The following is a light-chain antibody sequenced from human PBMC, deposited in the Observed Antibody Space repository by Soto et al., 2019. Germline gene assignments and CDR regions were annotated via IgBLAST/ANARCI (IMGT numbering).Light chain of an antibody. J-gene: IGLJ1*01. CDR1: SSDVVDYNY. Sequence: QSVLTQPASVSGSPGQSITISCTGTSSDVVDYNYVSWYQQHPGKAPKLMIYEVSNRPSGVSNRFSGSKSGNTASLTISGLQAEDEADYYCSSYSSSTTPYVFGTGTKVPS. V-gene: IGLV2-14*01. CDR3: SSYSSSTTPYV. CDR2: EVS.